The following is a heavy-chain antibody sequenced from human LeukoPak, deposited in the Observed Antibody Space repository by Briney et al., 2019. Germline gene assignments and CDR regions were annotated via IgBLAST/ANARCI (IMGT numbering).Heavy chain of an antibody. Sequence: GGSLRLSCAASGFTFNSYAMTWVRQAPGKGLEWVSTISGSGGSTHYADSVKGRFTISRDNSKYTLYLQMNSLRAEDTAVYYCAKEVVGATTDYWGQGTLVTVSS. CDR3: AKEVVGATTDY. CDR1: GFTFNSYA. J-gene: IGHJ4*02. CDR2: ISGSGGST. V-gene: IGHV3-23*01. D-gene: IGHD1-26*01.